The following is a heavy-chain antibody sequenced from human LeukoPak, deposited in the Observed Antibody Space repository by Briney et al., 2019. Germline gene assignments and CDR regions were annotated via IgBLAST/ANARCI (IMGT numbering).Heavy chain of an antibody. CDR1: GFTFSNAW. J-gene: IGHJ4*02. D-gene: IGHD4-17*01. Sequence: PGGSLRLSCAASGFTFSNAWMSWIRQAPGKGLEWVSYISSSGSMISDADSVKGRFTISRDNAKKSLYLQMNSLRAEDTAVYYCARDEYIHGDLTNFDSWGQGTLVIVSS. CDR3: ARDEYIHGDLTNFDS. V-gene: IGHV3-11*04. CDR2: ISSSGSMI.